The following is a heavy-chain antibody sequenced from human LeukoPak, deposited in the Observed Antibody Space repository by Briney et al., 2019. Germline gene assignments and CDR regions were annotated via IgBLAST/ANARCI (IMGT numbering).Heavy chain of an antibody. V-gene: IGHV3-30*04. D-gene: IGHD1-26*01. CDR2: ISYDGSNK. Sequence: PGRSLRLSCAASGFTFSSYAMHWVRQAPGKGLEWVAVISYDGSNKYYADSVKGRFTISRDNSKNTLYLQMNSLRAEDTAVYYCAKEEWELLQVYAFDIWGQGTMVTVSS. J-gene: IGHJ3*02. CDR1: GFTFSSYA. CDR3: AKEEWELLQVYAFDI.